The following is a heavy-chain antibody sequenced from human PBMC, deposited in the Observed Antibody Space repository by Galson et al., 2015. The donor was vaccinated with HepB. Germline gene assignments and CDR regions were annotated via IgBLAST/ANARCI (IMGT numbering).Heavy chain of an antibody. V-gene: IGHV1-18*04. CDR1: GYSFSNYG. CDR3: ATQAGRYSYGDVY. CDR2: ISGYNGDT. J-gene: IGHJ4*02. Sequence: SVKVSCKVSGYSFSNYGISWVRQAPGQGLEWVGWISGYNGDTRYAQKFQGRITMTTDTSTNTVYMDLRSLRSDDTALYYCATQAGRYSYGDVYWGQGTLVTVSS. D-gene: IGHD5-18*01.